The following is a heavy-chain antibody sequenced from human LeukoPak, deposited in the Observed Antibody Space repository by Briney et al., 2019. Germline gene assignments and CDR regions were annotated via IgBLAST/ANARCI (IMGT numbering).Heavy chain of an antibody. CDR3: ARLPGYCSSNSCYKMTIPFDY. CDR1: GFTFSSYS. J-gene: IGHJ4*02. D-gene: IGHD2-2*02. V-gene: IGHV3-30-3*01. Sequence: GGSLRLSCSASGFTFSSYSMHWVRQAPGKGLEWVAVMSYDGNNKYDADSVKGRFTISRDNSKNTLYLQMNSLRAEDTAVYYCARLPGYCSSNSCYKMTIPFDYWGQGTLVTVSS. CDR2: MSYDGNNK.